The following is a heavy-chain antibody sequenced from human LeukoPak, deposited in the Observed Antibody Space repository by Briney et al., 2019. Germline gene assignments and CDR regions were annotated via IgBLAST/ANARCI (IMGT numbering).Heavy chain of an antibody. CDR1: GYTFTSYY. D-gene: IGHD1-26*01. CDR3: ARDELLLFDY. Sequence: ASVKVSCKASGYTFTSYYMHWVRQAPGQGLEWMGIINPSGGSTSYAQKFQGRVTMTTDTSTSTAYMELRSLRSDDTAVYYCARDELLLFDYWGQGTLVTVSS. CDR2: INPSGGST. J-gene: IGHJ4*02. V-gene: IGHV1-46*01.